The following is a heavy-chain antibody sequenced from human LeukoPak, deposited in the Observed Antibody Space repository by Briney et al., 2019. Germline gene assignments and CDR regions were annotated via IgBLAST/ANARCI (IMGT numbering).Heavy chain of an antibody. D-gene: IGHD3-22*01. J-gene: IGHJ4*02. V-gene: IGHV1-24*01. CDR3: ATVGYDSSGPYFDY. Sequence: ASVKVSCKVSGYTLTELSMHWVRQAPGKGLEWMGGFDPEDGVTIYAQKFQGRVTMTEDTSTDAAYMELSSLRSEDTAVYYCATVGYDSSGPYFDYWGQGTLVTVSS. CDR1: GYTLTELS. CDR2: FDPEDGVT.